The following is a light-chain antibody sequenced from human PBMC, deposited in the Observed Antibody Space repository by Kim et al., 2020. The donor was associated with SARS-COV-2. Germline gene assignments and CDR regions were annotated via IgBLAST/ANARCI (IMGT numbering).Light chain of an antibody. CDR1: TSNIGANP. Sequence: GQRVTTPCSGRTSNIGANPLTWYQHLPGTAPKPLIYTNNLRPSGVPDRFSASKSGTSASLVISGLQSEDEADYYCATRDDSLNGPVFGGGTQLTVL. CDR3: ATRDDSLNGPV. V-gene: IGLV1-44*01. CDR2: TNN. J-gene: IGLJ3*02.